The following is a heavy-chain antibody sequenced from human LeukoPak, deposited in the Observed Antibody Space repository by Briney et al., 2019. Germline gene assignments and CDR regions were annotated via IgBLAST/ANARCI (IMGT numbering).Heavy chain of an antibody. V-gene: IGHV3-48*01. Sequence: GGSLRLSCAASGFTFSSYSMNWVRQAPGKGLEWVSYISSSSSTIYYADSVKGRFTISRDNAKNSLYLQMNSLRAEDTAVYYCARGAVAVWSVPVFDYWGQGTLVTVSS. CDR1: GFTFSSYS. CDR3: ARGAVAVWSVPVFDY. D-gene: IGHD3-3*01. J-gene: IGHJ4*02. CDR2: ISSSSSTI.